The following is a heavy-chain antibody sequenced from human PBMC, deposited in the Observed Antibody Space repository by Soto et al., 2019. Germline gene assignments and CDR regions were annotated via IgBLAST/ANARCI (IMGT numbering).Heavy chain of an antibody. CDR2: ISGSGGST. V-gene: IGHV3-23*01. CDR3: AKVGFLEWSAMVPVDWYFDL. D-gene: IGHD3-3*01. CDR1: GFTFSSYA. J-gene: IGHJ2*01. Sequence: HPGGSLRLSCAASGFTFSSYAMSWVRQAPGKGLEWVSAISGSGGSTYYADSVKGRFTISRDNSKNTLYLQMNSLRAEDTAVYYCAKVGFLEWSAMVPVDWYFDLWGRGTLVTVSS.